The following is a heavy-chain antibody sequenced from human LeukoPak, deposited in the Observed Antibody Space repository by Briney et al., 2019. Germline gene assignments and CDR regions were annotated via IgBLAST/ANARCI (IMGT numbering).Heavy chain of an antibody. D-gene: IGHD5-18*01. Sequence: SETLSLTRTVSGGSISSYYWSWIRQPPGKGLEWIGYIYYSGSTNYNPSLKSRVTISVHTSKNQFSLKLSSVTAADTAVYYCARVQIAYSYGLFDYWGQGTLVTVSS. CDR1: GGSISSYY. V-gene: IGHV4-59*01. J-gene: IGHJ4*02. CDR2: IYYSGST. CDR3: ARVQIAYSYGLFDY.